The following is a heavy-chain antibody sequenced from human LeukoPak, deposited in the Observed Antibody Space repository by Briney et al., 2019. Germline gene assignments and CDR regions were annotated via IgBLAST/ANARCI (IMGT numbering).Heavy chain of an antibody. Sequence: PSETLSLSCTVSGGSITSSSYYWGWIRPPPGKGLEWIGSIYYSGTYYYNPSLNSRVTISVDTSKNQFSLRLSSVTAADTAVYYCAKRGVMDTAMVDYWGQGTLVTVSS. CDR3: AKRGVMDTAMVDY. CDR2: IYYSGTY. V-gene: IGHV4-39*01. J-gene: IGHJ4*02. D-gene: IGHD5-18*01. CDR1: GGSITSSSYY.